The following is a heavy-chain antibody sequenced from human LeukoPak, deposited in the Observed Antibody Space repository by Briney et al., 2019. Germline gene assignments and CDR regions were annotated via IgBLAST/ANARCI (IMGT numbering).Heavy chain of an antibody. CDR1: GFTFSIYW. V-gene: IGHV3-7*01. CDR2: IKKDGSEK. Sequence: GGSLRLSCAASGFTFSIYWMSWFRQAPGKGLEWVAHIKKDGSEKNYVDSVKGRFTISRDNTKNSVYLQMNSLRVEDTAVYYCVCLGLGGLSLDWGQGTLVTVSS. J-gene: IGHJ4*02. CDR3: VCLGLGGLSLD. D-gene: IGHD3-16*01.